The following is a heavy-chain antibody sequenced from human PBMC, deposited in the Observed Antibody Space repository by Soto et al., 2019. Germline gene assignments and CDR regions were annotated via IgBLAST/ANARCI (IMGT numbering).Heavy chain of an antibody. D-gene: IGHD6-19*01. Sequence: QLQLQESGSGLVKPSQTLSLTCAVSGGSISSGGYSWSWIRQPPGKGLEWIGYIYHRGSTYYNPSLKSRVTISVDRSKNQFSLQLSSVTAADTAVYYCARAGGLGAVAADYWGQGTLVTVSS. J-gene: IGHJ4*02. V-gene: IGHV4-30-2*01. CDR2: IYHRGST. CDR3: ARAGGLGAVAADY. CDR1: GGSISSGGYS.